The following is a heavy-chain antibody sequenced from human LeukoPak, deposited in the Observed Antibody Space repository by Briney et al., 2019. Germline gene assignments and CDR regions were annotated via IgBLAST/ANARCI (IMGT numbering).Heavy chain of an antibody. CDR3: ARVASSGTYGDY. CDR1: GFTFSSYT. Sequence: PGGSLRLSCAASGFTFSSYTMHWVRQAPGKGLEYVSAISNNGGTTYYANSVKGRFTISRDNSKNTLYLQMGSLRVEDMAVYYCARVASSGTYGDYWGQGTLVTVPS. V-gene: IGHV3-64*01. J-gene: IGHJ4*02. CDR2: ISNNGGTT. D-gene: IGHD1-26*01.